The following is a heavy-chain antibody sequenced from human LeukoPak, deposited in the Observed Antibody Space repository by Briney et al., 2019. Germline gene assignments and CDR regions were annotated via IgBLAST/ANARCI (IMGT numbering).Heavy chain of an antibody. CDR3: ARHAYGSSWYGDFDY. V-gene: IGHV5-51*01. D-gene: IGHD6-13*01. CDR2: IYPGDSDA. CDR1: GYSFTNYW. Sequence: GESLKISCKGSGYSFTNYWIGWVRQMPGKGLEWMGIIYPGDSDARYGPSFQGQVTISADKSISTAYLQWSSLKASDTAMYYCARHAYGSSWYGDFDYWGQGTLVTVSS. J-gene: IGHJ4*02.